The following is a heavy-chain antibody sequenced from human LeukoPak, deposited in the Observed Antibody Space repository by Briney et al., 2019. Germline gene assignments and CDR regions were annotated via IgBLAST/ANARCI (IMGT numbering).Heavy chain of an antibody. D-gene: IGHD3-3*01. CDR2: INPSGGST. CDR3: ARARGRFLEWLSRLDY. V-gene: IGHV1-46*01. J-gene: IGHJ4*02. CDR1: GYIFTSCY. Sequence: GASVMVSCKASGYIFTSCYMYWVRQAPGQWLEWMGIINPSGGSTSYAQKFQGRVTMTRDTSTSTVYMELSSLRSEDTAVYYCARARGRFLEWLSRLDYWGQGTLVTVSS.